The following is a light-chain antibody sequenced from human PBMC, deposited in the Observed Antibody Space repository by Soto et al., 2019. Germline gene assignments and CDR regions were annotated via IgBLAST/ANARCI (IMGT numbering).Light chain of an antibody. CDR1: QSVSSSY. Sequence: EIVLTQSPGTLSLSPGERATLSCRASQSVSSSYLAWYQQKPGQAPRLLIFGASTRATGIPPRFSGSGSGTDFTLTISSLQSEDFAVYYCQQYNNWPPYTFGQGTKVDIK. CDR2: GAS. CDR3: QQYNNWPPYT. J-gene: IGKJ2*01. V-gene: IGKV3D-15*01.